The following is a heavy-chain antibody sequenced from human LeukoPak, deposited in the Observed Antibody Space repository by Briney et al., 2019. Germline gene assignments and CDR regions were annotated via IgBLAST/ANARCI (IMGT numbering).Heavy chain of an antibody. J-gene: IGHJ4*02. Sequence: ASVKVSCKAAGYTFTSYAMNWVRQAPGQGLEWMGWINTNTGNPTYVQGFTGRFVFSLDTSVSTAYLQISSLKAEDTAVYYCARGGDFWSGYQNDYWGQGTLVTVSS. D-gene: IGHD3-3*01. CDR1: GYTFTSYA. CDR2: INTNTGNP. CDR3: ARGGDFWSGYQNDY. V-gene: IGHV7-4-1*02.